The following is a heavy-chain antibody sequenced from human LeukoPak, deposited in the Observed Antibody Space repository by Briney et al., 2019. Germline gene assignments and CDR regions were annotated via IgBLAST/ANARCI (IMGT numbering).Heavy chain of an antibody. V-gene: IGHV3-48*01. CDR3: LSAPRYCSSTSCPGLPDDY. CDR1: GFTFSSYS. Sequence: PGGSLRLSCAASGFTFSSYSMNWVRQAPGKGLEWVSYISSSSSTIYYADSVKGRFTISRDNAKNSLYLQMNSLRAEDTAVYYCLSAPRYCSSTSCPGLPDDYWGQGTLVTVSS. D-gene: IGHD2-2*01. CDR2: ISSSSSTI. J-gene: IGHJ4*02.